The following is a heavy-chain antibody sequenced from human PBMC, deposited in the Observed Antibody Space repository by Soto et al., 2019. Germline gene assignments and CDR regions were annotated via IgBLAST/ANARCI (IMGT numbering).Heavy chain of an antibody. CDR2: IYYSGST. D-gene: IGHD3-22*01. Sequence: SETLSLTCTVSGGSISSGGYYWSWIRQHPGKGLEWIGYIYYSGSTYYNPSPKSRVTISVDTSKNQFSLKLSSVTAADTAVYYCAIYDSSGSRGFQHWGQGTLVTVSS. J-gene: IGHJ1*01. V-gene: IGHV4-31*03. CDR1: GGSISSGGYY. CDR3: AIYDSSGSRGFQH.